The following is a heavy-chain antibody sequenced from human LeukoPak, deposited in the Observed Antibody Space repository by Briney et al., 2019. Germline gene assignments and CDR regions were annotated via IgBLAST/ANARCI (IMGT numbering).Heavy chain of an antibody. V-gene: IGHV4-4*02. CDR2: INLSGTT. Sequence: PSETLSLTCAVSGDSISSAYWWSWVRQAPGKGLEWIGEINLSGTTRYNMSLKSRVTMSIDTPENQLFLQLTSVTAADTAVYYCVRGDDYRFDYWGQGALVTVSS. J-gene: IGHJ4*02. CDR3: VRGDDYRFDY. D-gene: IGHD5-12*01. CDR1: GDSISSAYW.